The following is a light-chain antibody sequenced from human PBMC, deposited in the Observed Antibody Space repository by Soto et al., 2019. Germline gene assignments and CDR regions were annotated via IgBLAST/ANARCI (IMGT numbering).Light chain of an antibody. J-gene: IGLJ1*01. Sequence: QSVLTQPASVSGSPGQSITISCTGTSSDVGDYNYVSWFQHHPGEAPKLVIYEVRNRPSGVSNRFSGSKSGNTASLTISGLQAEDEADYYCSSYTSSNTLVFGTGTKVTVL. CDR3: SSYTSSNTLV. V-gene: IGLV2-14*01. CDR1: SSDVGDYNY. CDR2: EVR.